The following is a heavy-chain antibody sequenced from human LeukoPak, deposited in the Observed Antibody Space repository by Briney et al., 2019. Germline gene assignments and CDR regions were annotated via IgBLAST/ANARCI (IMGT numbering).Heavy chain of an antibody. Sequence: PSETLSLTCTVSGGSISGSNYYWGWIRQPPGKGLEWIGSILYSGSTYYNPSLKSRVSVSVDTSKNQFSLKLSSVTAADTAVYYCARDLWLGGGLTPGIAVAGTYYGMDVWGQGTTVTVSS. CDR2: ILYSGST. CDR3: ARDLWLGGGLTPGIAVAGTYYGMDV. CDR1: GGSISGSNYY. D-gene: IGHD6-19*01. J-gene: IGHJ6*02. V-gene: IGHV4-39*07.